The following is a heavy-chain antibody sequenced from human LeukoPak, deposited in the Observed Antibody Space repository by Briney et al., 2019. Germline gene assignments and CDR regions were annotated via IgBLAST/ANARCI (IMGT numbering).Heavy chain of an antibody. CDR3: ARHTAMFAYYFDY. CDR1: GGSISSSSYY. CDR2: IYYSGST. J-gene: IGHJ4*02. Sequence: MTSETLSLTCTVSGGSISSSSYYWGWIRQPPGKGLEWTGRIYYSGSTYYNPSLKSRVTISVDTSKNQFSLKLSSVTAADTAVYYCARHTAMFAYYFDYWGQGTLVTVSS. D-gene: IGHD5-18*01. V-gene: IGHV4-39*01.